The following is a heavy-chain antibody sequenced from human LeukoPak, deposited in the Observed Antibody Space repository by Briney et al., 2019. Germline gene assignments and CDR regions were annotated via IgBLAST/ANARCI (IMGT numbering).Heavy chain of an antibody. CDR2: IRSKRNGGTT. D-gene: IGHD6-6*01. CDR3: IRGASSSSSTFDI. Sequence: AGGSLRLSCTVSGFTFGEYAMSWVRQAPGKGLEWVGFIRSKRNGGTTEYAASVKGRFAISRDDSKSIAYLQMKSLKTEDTAVYYCIRGASSSSSTFDIWGQGTMVTVSS. CDR1: GFTFGEYA. V-gene: IGHV3-49*04. J-gene: IGHJ3*02.